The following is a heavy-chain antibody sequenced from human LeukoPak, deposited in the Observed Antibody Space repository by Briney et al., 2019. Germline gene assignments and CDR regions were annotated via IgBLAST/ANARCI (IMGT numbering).Heavy chain of an antibody. Sequence: SGGSLRLSCAASGFTFSSYAMSWVRQAPGKGLEWVSAISGSGGSTYYADSVKGRFTISRDNSKNTLYLQMNSLRAEDTAVYYCAKDIGHYDSSGYFDYWGQGTLVTVSS. V-gene: IGHV3-23*01. D-gene: IGHD3-22*01. CDR3: AKDIGHYDSSGYFDY. CDR1: GFTFSSYA. CDR2: ISGSGGST. J-gene: IGHJ4*02.